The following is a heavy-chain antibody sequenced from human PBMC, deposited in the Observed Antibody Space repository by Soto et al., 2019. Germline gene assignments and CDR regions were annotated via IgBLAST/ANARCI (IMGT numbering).Heavy chain of an antibody. CDR1: GYTFTSYA. Sequence: QVQLVQSGAEVKKPGASVKVSCKASGYTFTSYAMHWVRQAPGQRLEWMGWINAGNGNTKYSQKFQGRVTITRDTSASTAYIELSSLRSEDTAVYYCAREARLVAGSDAFDIWGQGTMVTVSS. CDR2: INAGNGNT. J-gene: IGHJ3*02. V-gene: IGHV1-3*01. D-gene: IGHD6-19*01. CDR3: AREARLVAGSDAFDI.